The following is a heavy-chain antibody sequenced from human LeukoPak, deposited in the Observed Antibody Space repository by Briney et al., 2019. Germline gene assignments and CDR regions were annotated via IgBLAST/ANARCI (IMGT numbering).Heavy chain of an antibody. CDR1: GYTFTSYG. CDR2: ISAYNGNT. J-gene: IGHJ3*01. CDR3: ARDHDILTDDAFDL. V-gene: IGHV1-18*01. Sequence: ASVKVSCKASGYTFTSYGISWVRQAPGQGLEWMGWISAYNGNTNYAQKLQGRVTMTTDTSTSTAYMELRSLRSDDTAVYYCARDHDILTDDAFDLWGQGTMVTVSS. D-gene: IGHD3-9*01.